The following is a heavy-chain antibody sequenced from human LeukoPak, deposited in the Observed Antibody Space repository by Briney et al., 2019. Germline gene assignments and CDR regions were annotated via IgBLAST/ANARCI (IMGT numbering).Heavy chain of an antibody. Sequence: GGSLRLSCAASGFTFDDYAIHWVRQAPGKGLEWVSGINWNSGSIDYADSVKGRFTISRDNAKNSLYLQMNSLRAEDTALYYCAKGLFRCTLVRGPIDYWGQGTLVTVSS. J-gene: IGHJ4*02. CDR1: GFTFDDYA. V-gene: IGHV3-9*01. CDR3: AKGLFRCTLVRGPIDY. CDR2: INWNSGSI. D-gene: IGHD3-10*01.